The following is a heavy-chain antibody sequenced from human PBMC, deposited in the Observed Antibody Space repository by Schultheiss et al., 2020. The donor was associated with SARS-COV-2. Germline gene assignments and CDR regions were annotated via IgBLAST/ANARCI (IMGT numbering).Heavy chain of an antibody. V-gene: IGHV3-33*08. D-gene: IGHD1-20*01. CDR3: ARANPITGTTGYYYGMDV. J-gene: IGHJ6*02. CDR2: IWYDGSNK. Sequence: GGSLRLSCAASGFTFSSYAMSWVRQAPGKGLEWVAVIWYDGSNKYYADSVKGRFTISRDNSKNTLYLQMNSLRAEDTAVYYCARANPITGTTGYYYGMDVWGQGTTVTVSS. CDR1: GFTFSSYA.